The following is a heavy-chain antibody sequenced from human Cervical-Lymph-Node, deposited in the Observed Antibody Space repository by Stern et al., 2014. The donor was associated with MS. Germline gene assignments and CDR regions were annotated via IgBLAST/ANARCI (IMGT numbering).Heavy chain of an antibody. D-gene: IGHD3-16*02. J-gene: IGHJ4*02. CDR3: GRDRGYTSVHY. CDR2: ISTYNGDT. CDR1: GYIFDSSG. Sequence: QMQLVQSGTEVKKPGASVKVYCKASGYIFDSSGITWVRLAPGQGLEWLGWISTYNGDTNYAQKFQGRVTMTSDTSSNTAFMELRSLTSDDTAIYYCGRDRGYTSVHYWGQGTLVTVSS. V-gene: IGHV1-18*01.